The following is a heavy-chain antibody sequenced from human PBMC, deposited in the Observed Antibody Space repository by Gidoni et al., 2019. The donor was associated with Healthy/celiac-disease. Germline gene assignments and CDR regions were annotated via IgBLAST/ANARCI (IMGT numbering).Heavy chain of an antibody. CDR2: ISWNSGSI. V-gene: IGHV3-9*01. D-gene: IGHD1-26*01. Sequence: LVESGGGLVQPGRSLRLSCAASGFTLDDYAMHWVRQAPGKGLEWVSGISWNSGSIGYADSVKGRFTISRDNAKNSLYLQMNSLRAEDTALYYCVRVGQWELLRTFDYWGQGTLVTVSS. CDR1: GFTLDDYA. CDR3: VRVGQWELLRTFDY. J-gene: IGHJ4*02.